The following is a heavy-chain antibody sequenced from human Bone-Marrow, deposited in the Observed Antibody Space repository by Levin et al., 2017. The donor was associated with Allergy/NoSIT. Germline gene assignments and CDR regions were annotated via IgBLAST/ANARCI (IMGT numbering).Heavy chain of an antibody. V-gene: IGHV4-39*01. CDR1: GGSISSSTYY. CDR3: ARPLYSSTFDP. J-gene: IGHJ5*02. CDR2: IYYLGNT. Sequence: RSQTLSLTCTVSGGSISSSTYYWGWIRQPPGKGLEWIGSIYYLGNTFYNPSLQSRVTISVDSSNNQFSLKLRSVTAADTAVYYCARPLYSSTFDPWGLGTLVTVSS. D-gene: IGHD6-13*01.